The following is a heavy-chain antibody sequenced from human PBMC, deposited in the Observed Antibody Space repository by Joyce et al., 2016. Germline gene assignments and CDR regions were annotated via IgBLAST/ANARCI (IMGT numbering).Heavy chain of an antibody. J-gene: IGHJ5*02. CDR3: ARDSGRENWFDP. CDR2: IYYSGST. V-gene: IGHV4-31*03. D-gene: IGHD1-26*01. Sequence: QVQLQESGPGLVKPSQTLSLTCTVFGDSIISGNYYWRWVRQNQGRGLEWIGYIYYSGSTYYTPSLKRRVSMSVDTSMNQFSLKLGSVTAADTAVYYCARDSGRENWFDPWGQGTLVTVSS. CDR1: GDSIISGNYY.